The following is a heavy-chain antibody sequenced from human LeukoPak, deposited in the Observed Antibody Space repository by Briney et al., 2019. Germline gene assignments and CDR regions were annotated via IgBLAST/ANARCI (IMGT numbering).Heavy chain of an antibody. Sequence: PSETLSLTCTVSGDSISSRHWWSWVRQSPGRGLEWIGEVYHVESTNYNPSLKSRVTISLDKSKNQFSLRLTSVTAADTAVYYCARVVDYYYYFDSWGQGTLVTVFS. D-gene: IGHD1-26*01. CDR1: GDSISSRHW. J-gene: IGHJ4*02. CDR3: ARVVDYYYYFDS. CDR2: VYHVEST. V-gene: IGHV4-4*02.